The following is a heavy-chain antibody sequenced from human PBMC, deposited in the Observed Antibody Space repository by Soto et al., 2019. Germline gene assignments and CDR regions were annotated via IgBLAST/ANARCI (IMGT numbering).Heavy chain of an antibody. CDR3: ARDSGNLGNWAYFLDY. CDR1: GYTFTDFG. J-gene: IGHJ4*02. V-gene: IGHV1-18*01. D-gene: IGHD7-27*01. CDR2: ISAYNSNT. Sequence: QGQLVQSGAEVKKPGASLKVSCKASGYTFTDFGISWVRQAPGQGLEWMGWISAYNSNTNYAHKVQGRVTMTTDTSKSTAYMELRNLTSDDTAVYYCARDSGNLGNWAYFLDYWGQGTLVTVSS.